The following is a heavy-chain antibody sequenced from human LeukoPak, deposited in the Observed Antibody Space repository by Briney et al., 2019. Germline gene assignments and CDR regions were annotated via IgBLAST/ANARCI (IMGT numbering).Heavy chain of an antibody. CDR3: ARQGPGIYYYGMDV. CDR1: GGSISSYY. Sequence: SETLSLTCTVSGGSISSYYWSWIRQPPGKGLEWIGYIYYSGSTNYNPSLKSRVTISVDTSKNQFSLKLSSVTAADTAVYYCARQGPGIYYYGMDVWGQGTTVTVSS. CDR2: IYYSGST. V-gene: IGHV4-59*08. J-gene: IGHJ6*02. D-gene: IGHD7-27*01.